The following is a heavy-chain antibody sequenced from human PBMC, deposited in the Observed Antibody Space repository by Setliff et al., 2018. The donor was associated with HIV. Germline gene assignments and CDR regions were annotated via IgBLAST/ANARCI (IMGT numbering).Heavy chain of an antibody. J-gene: IGHJ6*03. CDR2: ISSTSSYI. D-gene: IGHD2-15*01. V-gene: IGHV3-21*01. Sequence: PGGSLRLSCAASGFTFSNYSMNWVRQAPGKGLEWVSSISSTSSYIYYADSVKGRFTISRDNDKNSLYLQMNSLRAEDTAVYYCAREFATFYYNSYYMDVWGKGTTVTVSS. CDR3: AREFATFYYNSYYMDV. CDR1: GFTFSNYS.